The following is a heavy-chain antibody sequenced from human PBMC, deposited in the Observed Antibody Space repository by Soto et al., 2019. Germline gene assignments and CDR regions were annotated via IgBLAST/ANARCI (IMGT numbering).Heavy chain of an antibody. CDR2: MSGSGSSI. V-gene: IGHV3-23*01. CDR3: ARDNWNGAYYGLDV. Sequence: PGGSLRLSCVASHFAFNIDAMTWVRQAPGKGLEWVSSMSGSGSSIYYADAVKGRFTITRDKSKKTLYLQMNSLRAEDTAVYWCARDNWNGAYYGLDVWGQGTTVTVSS. D-gene: IGHD1-20*01. CDR1: HFAFNIDA. J-gene: IGHJ6*02.